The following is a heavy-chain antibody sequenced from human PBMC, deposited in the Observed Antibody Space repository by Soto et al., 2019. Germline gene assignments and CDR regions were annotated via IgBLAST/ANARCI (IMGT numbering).Heavy chain of an antibody. CDR2: IYSGGST. V-gene: IGHV3-53*02. D-gene: IGHD1-1*01. CDR3: AREGRVEYYGMDV. CDR1: GFTVSSNY. Sequence: EVQLVETGGGLIQPGGSLRLSCAASGFTVSSNYMSWVRQAPGKGLEWVSVIYSGGSTYYADSVKGRFTISRDNSKHTLYLQMNSLRAEDTAVYYCAREGRVEYYGMDVWGQGTTVTVSS. J-gene: IGHJ6*02.